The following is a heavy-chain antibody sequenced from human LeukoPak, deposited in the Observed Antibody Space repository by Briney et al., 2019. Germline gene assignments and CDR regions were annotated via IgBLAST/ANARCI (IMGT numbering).Heavy chain of an antibody. CDR3: ARTRYGGNSDWFDP. V-gene: IGHV2-70*11. J-gene: IGHJ5*02. CDR1: GFSLSTSGMC. Sequence: ESGPALVKPTQTLTLTCTFSGFSLSTSGMCVSWIRQPPGKALEWLARIDWDDDKHYSTSLKTRLTISKDTSKNQVVLTMTNMDPVDTATYYCARTRYGGNSDWFDPWGQGTLVTVSS. D-gene: IGHD4-23*01. CDR2: IDWDDDK.